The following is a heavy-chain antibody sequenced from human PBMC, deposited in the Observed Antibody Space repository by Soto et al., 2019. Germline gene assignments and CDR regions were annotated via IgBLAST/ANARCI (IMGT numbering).Heavy chain of an antibody. Sequence: GGSLRLSCAASGFTFSSYEMNWVRQAPGKGLEWVSYITSSGTTGYYADSVKGRFTISRDNAKNSLYLQMNSLRAEDTAVYHCVNLGGRTYFDYWGQGTLVTVSS. V-gene: IGHV3-48*03. D-gene: IGHD3-3*01. CDR2: ITSSGTTG. J-gene: IGHJ4*02. CDR3: VNLGGRTYFDY. CDR1: GFTFSSYE.